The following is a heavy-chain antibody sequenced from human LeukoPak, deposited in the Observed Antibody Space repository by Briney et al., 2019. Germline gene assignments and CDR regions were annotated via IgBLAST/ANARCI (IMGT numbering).Heavy chain of an antibody. CDR3: AGAYYDSSGRFDY. CDR1: GFTFSSYA. V-gene: IGHV3-30-3*01. D-gene: IGHD3-22*01. J-gene: IGHJ4*02. CDR2: ISYDGSNK. Sequence: PGGSLRLSCAASGFTFSSYAMHWVRQAPGKGLEWVAVISYDGSNKYYADSVKGRFTISRDNSKNTLYLQMNSLRAEDTAVYYCAGAYYDSSGRFDYWGQGTLVTVSS.